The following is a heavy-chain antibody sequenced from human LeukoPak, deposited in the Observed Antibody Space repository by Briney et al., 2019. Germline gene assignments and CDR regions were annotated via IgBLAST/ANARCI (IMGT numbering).Heavy chain of an antibody. V-gene: IGHV3-33*01. CDR2: IWYDGSNK. Sequence: GGSLRLSCAASGFTFSSYGMHWVRQAPGKGLEWVAVIWYDGSNKYYADSVKGRFTISRDNSKNTLYLQMNSLRAEDTAVYYCARDAYDSSGYWPYWGQGTLVTVSS. CDR3: ARDAYDSSGYWPY. J-gene: IGHJ4*02. D-gene: IGHD3-22*01. CDR1: GFTFSSYG.